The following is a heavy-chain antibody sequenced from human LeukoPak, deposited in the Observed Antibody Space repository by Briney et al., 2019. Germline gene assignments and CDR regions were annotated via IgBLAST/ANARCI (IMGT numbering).Heavy chain of an antibody. CDR2: ISWNSGSI. CDR1: GFTFDDYA. CDR3: AKGVLRFLEWSGDAFDI. Sequence: GGSLRLSCAASGFTFDDYAMHWVRQAPGKGLEWVSGISWNSGSIGYADSVKGRFTISRDNAKNSLYLQMNSLRAEDMALYYCAKGVLRFLEWSGDAFDIWGQGTMVTVSS. D-gene: IGHD3-3*01. J-gene: IGHJ3*02. V-gene: IGHV3-9*03.